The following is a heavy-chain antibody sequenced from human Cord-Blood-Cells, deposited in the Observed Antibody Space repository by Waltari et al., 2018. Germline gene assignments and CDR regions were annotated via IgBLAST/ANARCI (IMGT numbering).Heavy chain of an antibody. CDR2: IIPIFGTA. J-gene: IGHJ5*02. CDR1: GGPFSSYA. D-gene: IGHD2-15*01. V-gene: IGHV1-69*01. CDR3: ARFGATENWFDP. Sequence: QVQLVQAGAEVKKPGSSVKVSCKASGGPFSSYAISWVRQAPGQGLEWMGGIIPIFGTANYAQKFQGRVTITADESTSTAYMELSSLRSEDTAVYYCARFGATENWFDPWGQGTLVTVSS.